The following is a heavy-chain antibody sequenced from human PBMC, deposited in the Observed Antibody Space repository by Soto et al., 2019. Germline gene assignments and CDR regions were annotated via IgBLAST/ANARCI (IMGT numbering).Heavy chain of an antibody. CDR3: ARPSGYYDTSGYYGAFYYYGMDV. J-gene: IGHJ6*02. CDR1: GYSFTSYW. CDR2: IYPGDSDT. V-gene: IGHV5-51*01. Sequence: PGESLKISCKGSGYSFTSYWIGWVRQMPGKGLEWLGIIYPGDSDTRYSPSFQGQVTISADKSISTAYLQWSSLRDEDTAVYYCARPSGYYDTSGYYGAFYYYGMDVWGQGTTVTVSS. D-gene: IGHD3-22*01.